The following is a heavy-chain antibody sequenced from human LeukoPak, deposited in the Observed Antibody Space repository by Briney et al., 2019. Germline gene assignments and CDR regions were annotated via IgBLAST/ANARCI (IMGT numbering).Heavy chain of an antibody. V-gene: IGHV1-18*01. CDR1: GYTFTSYG. CDR3: ARTYYYDSSGYYGGNDY. Sequence: ASVKVSCKASGYTFTSYGISWVRQAPGQGLEWMGWISAYYGNTNYAQKLQGRVTMTTDTSTSTAYMELRSLRSDDTAVYYCARTYYYDSSGYYGGNDYWGQGTLVTVSS. J-gene: IGHJ4*02. D-gene: IGHD3-22*01. CDR2: ISAYYGNT.